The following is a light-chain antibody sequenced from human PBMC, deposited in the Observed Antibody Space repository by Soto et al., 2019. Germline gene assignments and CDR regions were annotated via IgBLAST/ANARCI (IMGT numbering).Light chain of an antibody. CDR3: QQSYSTPLT. Sequence: DIQLTQSPSSLSASVGDRVTITFRASQSISSYLNWYQQKPGKAPKLLIYGASSLQSGAPSRSSGGGSGTDFTLTISSLQPEDFATYYCQQSYSTPLTLGQGTRLDTK. CDR1: QSISSY. V-gene: IGKV1-39*01. J-gene: IGKJ5*01. CDR2: GAS.